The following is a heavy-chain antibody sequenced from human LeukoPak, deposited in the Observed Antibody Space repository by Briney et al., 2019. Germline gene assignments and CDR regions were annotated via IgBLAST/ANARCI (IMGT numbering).Heavy chain of an antibody. V-gene: IGHV4-59*08. CDR3: ARLIDRRDGYNYVDY. CDR2: IYYSGST. D-gene: IGHD5-24*01. Sequence: SETLSLTCTVSGGSISSYYWSWIRQPPGKGLEWIGYIYYSGSTNYNPSLKSRVTISVDTSKNQFSLKLSSVTAAGTAVYYCARLIDRRDGYNYVDYWGQGTLVTVSS. CDR1: GGSISSYY. J-gene: IGHJ4*02.